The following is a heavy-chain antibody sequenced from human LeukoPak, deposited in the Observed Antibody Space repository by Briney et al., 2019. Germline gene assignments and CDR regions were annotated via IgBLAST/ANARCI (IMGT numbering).Heavy chain of an antibody. D-gene: IGHD3-9*01. J-gene: IGHJ4*02. CDR1: GFTFSSYG. V-gene: IGHV3-33*01. Sequence: GGSLRLSCAASGFTFSSYGMHWVRQAPGKGLEWEAVIWYDGSNKYYADSVKGRFTISRDNSKNTLYLQMNSLRAEDTAVYYCARDRNDILTGYYIDYWGQGTLVTVSS. CDR2: IWYDGSNK. CDR3: ARDRNDILTGYYIDY.